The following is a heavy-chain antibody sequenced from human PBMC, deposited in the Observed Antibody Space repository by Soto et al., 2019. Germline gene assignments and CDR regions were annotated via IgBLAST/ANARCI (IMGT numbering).Heavy chain of an antibody. CDR1: GYTFISYG. V-gene: IGHV1-18*01. J-gene: IGHJ6*02. CDR2: VSAYNGNT. Sequence: ASVKVSCKASGYTFISYGISWVRQAPGQGLEWMGWVSAYNGNTNYAQKFQGRVTMTRNTSISTAYMELSSLRSEDTAVYYCARANYYGMDVWGQGTTVTVSS. CDR3: ARANYYGMDV.